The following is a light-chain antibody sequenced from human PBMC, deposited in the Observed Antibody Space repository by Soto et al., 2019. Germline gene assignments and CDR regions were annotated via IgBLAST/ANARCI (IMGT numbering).Light chain of an antibody. CDR2: DAS. CDR3: QQYHSYLYS. Sequence: DIQMTQSPSTLSASVGDRVTITCRASQSINNWMAWYQQQPGKAPKLLIYDASTLESGVPSRFSGSGSWTEFTLTIICLQPADFGTYDCQQYHSYLYSFGRGTTLEIK. J-gene: IGKJ2*01. V-gene: IGKV1-5*01. CDR1: QSINNW.